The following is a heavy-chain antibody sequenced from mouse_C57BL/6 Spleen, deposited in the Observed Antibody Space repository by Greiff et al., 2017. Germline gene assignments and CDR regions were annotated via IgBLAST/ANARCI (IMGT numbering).Heavy chain of an antibody. V-gene: IGHV1-15*01. CDR3: TRYDYDGGDYYAMDY. Sequence: VQLQQSGAELVRPGASVTLSCKASGYTFTDYEMHWVKQTPVHGLEWIGAIDPETGGTAYNQKFKGKAILTADKSSSTAYMELRSLTSEDSAVYYCTRYDYDGGDYYAMDYWGQGTSVTVSS. CDR2: IDPETGGT. CDR1: GYTFTDYE. J-gene: IGHJ4*01. D-gene: IGHD2-4*01.